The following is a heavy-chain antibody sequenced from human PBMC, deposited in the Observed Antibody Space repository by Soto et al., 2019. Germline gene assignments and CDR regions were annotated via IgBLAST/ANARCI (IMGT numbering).Heavy chain of an antibody. CDR2: INPSGGST. J-gene: IGHJ5*02. Sequence: ASVKVSCKASGYTFTSYYMHWVRQAPGQGLEWMGIINPSGGSTSYAQKFQGRVTMTTDTSTSTAYMELRSLRSDDTAVYYCARVGPWVPYYYDSSPYTFENWFDPWGQGTLVTVSS. V-gene: IGHV1-46*01. CDR1: GYTFTSYY. D-gene: IGHD3-22*01. CDR3: ARVGPWVPYYYDSSPYTFENWFDP.